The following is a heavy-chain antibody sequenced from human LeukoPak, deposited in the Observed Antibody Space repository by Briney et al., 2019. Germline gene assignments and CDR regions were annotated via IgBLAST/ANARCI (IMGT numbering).Heavy chain of an antibody. CDR3: VRDYSGENVFDI. J-gene: IGHJ3*02. D-gene: IGHD3-16*01. Sequence: GGSLRLSCAASGFTFSRYDMHWVRQATGKGLEWVSAIEIDGKTHYADSVKGRFTISRENAKNSLYLQMNSLTAGDTAVYYCVRDYSGENVFDIWGQGTMVTVSS. CDR1: GFTFSRYD. V-gene: IGHV3-13*04. CDR2: IEIDGKT.